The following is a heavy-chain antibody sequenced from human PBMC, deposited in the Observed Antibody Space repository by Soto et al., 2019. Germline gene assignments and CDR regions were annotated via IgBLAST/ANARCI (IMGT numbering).Heavy chain of an antibody. CDR1: GFTFSSYS. Sequence: GGSLRLSCAASGFTFSSYSMNWVRQAPGKGLEWVSSISSSSSYIYYADSVKGRFTISRDNAKNSLYLQMNSLRAEDTVVYYCARSTPKADAFDIWGQGTMVTVSS. CDR3: ARSTPKADAFDI. J-gene: IGHJ3*02. D-gene: IGHD2-2*01. V-gene: IGHV3-21*01. CDR2: ISSSSSYI.